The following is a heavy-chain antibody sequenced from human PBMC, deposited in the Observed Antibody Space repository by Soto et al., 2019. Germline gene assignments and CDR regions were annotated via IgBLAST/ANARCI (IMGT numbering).Heavy chain of an antibody. J-gene: IGHJ6*02. CDR2: INAGNGNT. CDR1: GYTFTSYA. CDR3: ATYRRTYYYYYGMDV. D-gene: IGHD3-16*02. Sequence: ASVKVSCKASGYTFTSYAMHWVRQAPGQRLEWMGWINAGNGNTKYSQKFQGRVTITRDTSASTAYMELSSLRSEDTAVYYCATYRRTYYYYYGMDVWGQGTTVTVSS. V-gene: IGHV1-3*01.